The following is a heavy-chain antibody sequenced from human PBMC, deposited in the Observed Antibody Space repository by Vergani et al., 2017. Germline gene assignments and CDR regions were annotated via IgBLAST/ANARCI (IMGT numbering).Heavy chain of an antibody. CDR3: GRGSDNDN. V-gene: IGHV3-23*01. CDR2: IKKTGDST. CDR1: GFTFSSHA. D-gene: IGHD1-1*01. J-gene: IGHJ4*02. Sequence: EVQLLQSEGAVVQPGGSLRLSCVASGFTFSSHAMSWVRQGHGQGLEWVSSIKKTGDSTNYADSVKGRFTISRDNSKNTLYLQMNSLRVEDTAVYYCGRGSDNDNWGQGTLVTVSS.